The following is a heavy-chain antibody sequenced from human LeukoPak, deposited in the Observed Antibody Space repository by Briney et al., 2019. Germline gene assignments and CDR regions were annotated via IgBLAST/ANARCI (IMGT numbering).Heavy chain of an antibody. CDR2: MYTSGST. CDR3: ARGGWYYFDY. D-gene: IGHD2-15*01. Sequence: SETLSLTCAVSGSSISSYYWSWIRQPAGKRLEWIGRMYTSGSTNYNPSLKNRVTMSVDTSKNQFSLKLSSVTAADTAVYYCARGGWYYFDYWGQGTLVTVSS. V-gene: IGHV4-4*07. J-gene: IGHJ4*02. CDR1: GSSISSYY.